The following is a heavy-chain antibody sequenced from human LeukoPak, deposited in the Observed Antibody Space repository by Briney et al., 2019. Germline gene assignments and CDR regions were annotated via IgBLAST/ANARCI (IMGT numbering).Heavy chain of an antibody. Sequence: GGSMRLSCAASGFTFSSYAMNWVRQAPGKGLEWVSSISSSSSYIYYADSVKGRFTISRDNAKNSLYLQMNSLRAEDTAVYYCAREPRVAGPPHFDYWGQGTLVTVSS. CDR1: GFTFSSYA. J-gene: IGHJ4*02. CDR3: AREPRVAGPPHFDY. CDR2: ISSSSSYI. V-gene: IGHV3-21*01. D-gene: IGHD6-19*01.